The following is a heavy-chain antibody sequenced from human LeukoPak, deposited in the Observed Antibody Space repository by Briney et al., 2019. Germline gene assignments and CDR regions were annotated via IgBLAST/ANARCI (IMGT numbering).Heavy chain of an antibody. Sequence: PEGSLRLSCEASGVALSDYAMHWARQAPGKGLEWVAVISRDGSEKNYADSVKGRFTISRDNSKNTLYLQMNSLRAEDTAVYHCAKGYHIYSYVFSFGHYWGQGTQVTVSS. D-gene: IGHD5-18*01. J-gene: IGHJ4*02. V-gene: IGHV3-30*18. CDR1: GVALSDYA. CDR3: AKGYHIYSYVFSFGHY. CDR2: ISRDGSEK.